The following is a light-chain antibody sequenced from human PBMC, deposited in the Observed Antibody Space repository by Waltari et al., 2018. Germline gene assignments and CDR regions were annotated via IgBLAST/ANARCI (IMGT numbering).Light chain of an antibody. CDR2: TVS. Sequence: DVVMTQSPLSLPVTLGQPASISCRSSQSLVHPDGNTDLRWFHQRPGQSPRRLIYTVSTRDSEVPDRFSGSGSGTDFTLRSSRVEAEDVGLYYCMQSTHWPPWTFGQGTKVEIK. CDR3: MQSTHWPPWT. J-gene: IGKJ1*01. V-gene: IGKV2-30*02. CDR1: QSLVHPDGNTD.